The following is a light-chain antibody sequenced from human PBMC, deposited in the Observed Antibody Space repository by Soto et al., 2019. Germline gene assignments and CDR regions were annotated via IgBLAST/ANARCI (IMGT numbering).Light chain of an antibody. CDR1: QSISSY. J-gene: IGKJ1*01. V-gene: IGKV1-39*01. CDR3: QQSHTTPPT. Sequence: IQMTQATSTVSASSGDRVTITCRASQSISSYLNWYQQKPGKPPKLLIYAASSLQSGVPSRFSGSGSGTDFTLTINSLQPEDFASYYCQQSHTTPPTFGHGTKVDI. CDR2: AAS.